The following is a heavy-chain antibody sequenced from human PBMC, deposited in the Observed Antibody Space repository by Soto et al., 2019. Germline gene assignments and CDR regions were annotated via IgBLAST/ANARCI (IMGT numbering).Heavy chain of an antibody. V-gene: IGHV3-72*01. D-gene: IGHD4-4*01. J-gene: IGHJ6*03. CDR2: TRNKANSYTT. CDR1: GFTFSDHY. CDR3: ARADYSNYPFYYYYMDV. Sequence: GGSLRLSCAASGFTFSDHYMDWVRQAPGKGLEWVGRTRNKANSYTTEYAASVKGRFTISRDDSKNSLYLQMNSLKTEDTAVYYCARADYSNYPFYYYYMDVWGKGTTVTVSS.